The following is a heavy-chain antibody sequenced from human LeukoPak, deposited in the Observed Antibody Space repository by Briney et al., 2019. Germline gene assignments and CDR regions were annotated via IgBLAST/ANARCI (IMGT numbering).Heavy chain of an antibody. CDR1: GDSINSYF. D-gene: IGHD3-10*01. CDR2: ICYSGTA. Sequence: KPSETLSLTCTVSGDSINSYFWSWIRQPPEKGLEWIGYICYSGTASYNPSLKGRVTISVDTSKTQFSLKMNSVTAADTAVYYCARLQRITMAGPDYWYFDLWGRGTLVTVSS. V-gene: IGHV4-59*01. CDR3: ARLQRITMAGPDYWYFDL. J-gene: IGHJ2*01.